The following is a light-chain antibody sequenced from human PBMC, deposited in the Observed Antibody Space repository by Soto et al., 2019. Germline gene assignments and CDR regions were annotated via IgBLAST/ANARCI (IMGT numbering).Light chain of an antibody. Sequence: EIVLTQSPATLSLSPGERATLSCRASQSVSSYLAWYQQKPGQAPRLLIYDASNRATGIPARFSGSGSGTDFPLPISSLEPEDFAVYYCQQRSDWLPITCGQGTRLEIK. V-gene: IGKV3-11*01. CDR1: QSVSSY. CDR2: DAS. J-gene: IGKJ5*01. CDR3: QQRSDWLPIT.